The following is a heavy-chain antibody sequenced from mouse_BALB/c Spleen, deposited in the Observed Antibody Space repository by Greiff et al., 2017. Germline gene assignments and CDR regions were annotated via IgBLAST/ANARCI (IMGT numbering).Heavy chain of an antibody. Sequence: EVKLVESGGGLVQPGGSLRLSCATSGFTFSDFYMEWVRQPPGKRLEWIAASRNKANDYTTEYSASVKGRFIVSRDTSQSILYLQMNALRAEDTAIYYCARGYGGGNYFDYWGQGTTLTVSS. D-gene: IGHD1-1*02. CDR3: ARGYGGGNYFDY. J-gene: IGHJ2*01. V-gene: IGHV7-1*02. CDR2: SRNKANDYTT. CDR1: GFTFSDFY.